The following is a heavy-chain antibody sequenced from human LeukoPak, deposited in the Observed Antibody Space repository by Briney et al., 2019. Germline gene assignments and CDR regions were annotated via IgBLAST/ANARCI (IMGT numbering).Heavy chain of an antibody. J-gene: IGHJ4*02. D-gene: IGHD6-19*01. CDR3: ASDPSGSGWYYFDC. CDR2: IYSGGST. CDR1: GFTFSSYA. V-gene: IGHV3-53*01. Sequence: GGSLRLSCAASGFTFSSYAISWVRQAPGKGLEWVSVIYSGGSTYYADSVKGRFTISRDNAKNTLYLQMDSLRAEDTAVYYCASDPSGSGWYYFDCWGQGTLVTVSS.